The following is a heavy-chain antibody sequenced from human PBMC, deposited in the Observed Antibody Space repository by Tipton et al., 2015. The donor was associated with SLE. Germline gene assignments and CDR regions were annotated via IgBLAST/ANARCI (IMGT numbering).Heavy chain of an antibody. CDR2: ISYDGSNK. CDR1: GFTFSSYA. V-gene: IGHV3-30-3*01. J-gene: IGHJ1*01. Sequence: SLRLSCAASGFTFSSYAMHWVRQAPGKGLEWVAVISYDGSNKYYADSVKGRFTISRDNSKNTLYLQMNSLRAEDTAVYYCARDEVLGYWGQGTLVTVSS. D-gene: IGHD2-15*01. CDR3: ARDEVLGY.